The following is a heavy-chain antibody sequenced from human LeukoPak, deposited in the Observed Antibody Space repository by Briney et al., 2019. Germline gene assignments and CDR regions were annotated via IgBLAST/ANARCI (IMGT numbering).Heavy chain of an antibody. D-gene: IGHD3-22*01. V-gene: IGHV1-46*01. CDR3: ARGRHSYESSDYYYEGDAFDI. Sequence: ASVKVSCKASGYTSTSYYMHWVRQAPGQGLEWMGIINPSGGSTSYAQKFQGRVTMTRDMSTSTVYMALSSLRTEDTAVYYCARGRHSYESSDYYYEGDAFDIWGQGTMVTVSS. CDR2: INPSGGST. J-gene: IGHJ3*02. CDR1: GYTSTSYY.